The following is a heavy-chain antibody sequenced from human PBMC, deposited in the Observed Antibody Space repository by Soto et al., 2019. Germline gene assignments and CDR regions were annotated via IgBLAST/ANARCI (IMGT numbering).Heavy chain of an antibody. J-gene: IGHJ4*02. CDR3: SRPGTPIDY. CDR2: ISAYNGNT. CDR1: GYTFTNFG. Sequence: QVQLVQSGAEVKKPGASVKVSCKTSGYTFTNFGLSWVRQAPGQGLEWMGWISAYNGNTNYAQNFQGRVTMTTDTSTSTAHMELRSLISEFTALYHCSRPGTPIDYWGQGTLGTVSS. V-gene: IGHV1-18*01. D-gene: IGHD3-10*01.